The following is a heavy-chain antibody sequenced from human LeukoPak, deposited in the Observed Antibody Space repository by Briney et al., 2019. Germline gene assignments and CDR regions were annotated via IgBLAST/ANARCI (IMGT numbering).Heavy chain of an antibody. CDR1: GFDFSSNW. J-gene: IGHJ4*02. Sequence: PGGSLRLSCAASGFDFSSNWMHWVRHAPGQGLVWVSRIKGDGISTNYADSVKGRFIISRDIAKSTLYLQMNSLRAEDTGVYYCAKDHYWSIDYWGRGTLVTVSS. V-gene: IGHV3-74*01. CDR2: IKGDGIST. CDR3: AKDHYWSIDY. D-gene: IGHD3-3*01.